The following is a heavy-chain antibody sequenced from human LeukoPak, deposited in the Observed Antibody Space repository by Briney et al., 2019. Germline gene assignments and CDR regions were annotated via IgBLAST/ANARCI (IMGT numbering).Heavy chain of an antibody. CDR1: GFTFDDYA. CDR2: ISWNSGSI. D-gene: IGHD7-27*01. J-gene: IGHJ3*02. Sequence: PGGSLRLSCAASGFTFDDYAMHWVRQAPGKGLEWVSGISWNSGSIDYADSVKGRFTISRDNAKNSLYLQMNSLRAEDTALYYCAKEMLTDDAFDIWGQGTMVTVSS. CDR3: AKEMLTDDAFDI. V-gene: IGHV3-9*01.